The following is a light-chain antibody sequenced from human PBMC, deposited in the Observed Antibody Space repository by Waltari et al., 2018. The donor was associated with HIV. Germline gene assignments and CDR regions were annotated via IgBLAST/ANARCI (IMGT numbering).Light chain of an antibody. CDR3: AAWDDSLSAWV. CDR2: RND. CDR1: SSTIGRNY. J-gene: IGLJ3*02. Sequence: QSVLTQPPSASGTPGQRVSISCSGSSSTIGRNYVYWYQQLPGTAPKLLMYRNDERPSGVPDRFSGSKSGTSASLAISGLRSEDEADYYCAAWDDSLSAWVFGGGTKLTVL. V-gene: IGLV1-47*01.